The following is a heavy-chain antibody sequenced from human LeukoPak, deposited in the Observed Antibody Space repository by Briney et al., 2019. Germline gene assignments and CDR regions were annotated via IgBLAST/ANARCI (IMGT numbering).Heavy chain of an antibody. CDR3: AKARIPQ. CDR2: VSGSGAHT. V-gene: IGHV3-23*01. CDR1: GFTFSSYA. Sequence: QAGGSLRLSCAASGFTFSSYAMTWVRQAPGKGLQWVSAVSGSGAHTYYADSVKGRFTISRDNSKNTLYLQMNSLRAEDTAVYYCAKARIPQWGQGTLVTVSS. J-gene: IGHJ4*02.